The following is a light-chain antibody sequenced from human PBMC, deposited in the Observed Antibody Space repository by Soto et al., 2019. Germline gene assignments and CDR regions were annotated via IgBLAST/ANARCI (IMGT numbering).Light chain of an antibody. Sequence: QSVLAQPPSVSGSPGQSVTIPCTGTSSDVGNYDRVSWYHQAPGTAPKLMIYEVSNRPSGVPDRFSGSKSGDTASLSISGLQAEDEGDYYCGSYTTSTARFVFGTGTKVTVL. J-gene: IGLJ1*01. V-gene: IGLV2-18*02. CDR1: SSDVGNYDR. CDR3: GSYTTSTARFV. CDR2: EVS.